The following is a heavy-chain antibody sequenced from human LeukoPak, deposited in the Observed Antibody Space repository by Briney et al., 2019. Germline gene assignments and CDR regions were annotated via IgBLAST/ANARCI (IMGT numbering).Heavy chain of an antibody. CDR2: TYQSGSGSS. Sequence: SETLSLTCSVSGGSIISSNYYWGWIRQPPGKGLEWIGSTYQSGSGSSYYNPSLKSRVTIFGDTSKNQFFLRLSSVTAADTAVYYCASTLRFLPYRRFDYWGQGTLVTVPS. CDR1: GGSIISSNYY. V-gene: IGHV4-39*01. D-gene: IGHD3-3*01. J-gene: IGHJ4*02. CDR3: ASTLRFLPYRRFDY.